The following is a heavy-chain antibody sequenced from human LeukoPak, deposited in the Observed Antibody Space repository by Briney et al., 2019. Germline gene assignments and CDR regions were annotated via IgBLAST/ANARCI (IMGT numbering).Heavy chain of an antibody. CDR2: ITGSGDNT. Sequence: PGGSLRLSCAASGFTFSNYVMSRVRQAPGKGLEWVSAITGSGDNTYYADSVKGRFTISRDNSKNTLYLQMNSLRAEDTAVYYCAKRGPAGAGKSPDYFEYWGQGTLVTVSS. V-gene: IGHV3-23*01. CDR3: AKRGPAGAGKSPDYFEY. CDR1: GFTFSNYV. D-gene: IGHD6-19*01. J-gene: IGHJ4*02.